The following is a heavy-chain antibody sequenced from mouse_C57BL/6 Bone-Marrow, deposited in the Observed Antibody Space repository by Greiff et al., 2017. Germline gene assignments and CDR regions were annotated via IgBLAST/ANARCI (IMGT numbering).Heavy chain of an antibody. Sequence: ESGPGLAKPSQTLSLTCSVTGYSITSDYWNWIRKFPGNKLEYMGYISYSGSTYYNPSLKSRISIIRDTSNNQYYLPLNSVTTEETSTYYCARGGQDGSSPWFAYWGQGTLVTVSA. D-gene: IGHD1-1*01. CDR1: GYSITSDY. V-gene: IGHV3-8*01. CDR3: ARGGQDGSSPWFAY. J-gene: IGHJ3*01. CDR2: ISYSGST.